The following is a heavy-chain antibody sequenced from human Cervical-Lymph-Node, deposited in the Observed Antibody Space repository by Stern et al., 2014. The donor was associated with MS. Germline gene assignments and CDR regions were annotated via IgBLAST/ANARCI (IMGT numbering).Heavy chain of an antibody. Sequence: VQLVESGAEVKKPGASVKVSCKASGYTFSSYDINWVRQATGQGLEWMGWMNPNSDNKGYVQNVRARGTMTRKPSLRPSYMALNSLRSEDTAVYYCAKGPPWDVWGQGTTVTVSS. CDR3: AKGPPWDV. CDR1: GYTFSSYD. V-gene: IGHV1-8*01. CDR2: MNPNSDNK. J-gene: IGHJ6*02.